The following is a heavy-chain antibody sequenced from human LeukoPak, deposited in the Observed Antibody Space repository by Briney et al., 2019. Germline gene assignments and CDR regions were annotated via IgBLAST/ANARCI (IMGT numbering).Heavy chain of an antibody. D-gene: IGHD6-13*01. CDR2: ISYDGSNK. V-gene: IGHV3-30-3*01. CDR1: GFTFSSYA. J-gene: IGHJ4*02. CDR3: ARRVSSWYLDY. Sequence: GGSLRLSCAASGFTFSSYAMHWVRQAPGKGLEWGAVISYDGSNKYYADSVKGRFTISRDNSKNTLELPMNSLRAEDTAVYYCARRVSSWYLDYWGRGTLVTVSS.